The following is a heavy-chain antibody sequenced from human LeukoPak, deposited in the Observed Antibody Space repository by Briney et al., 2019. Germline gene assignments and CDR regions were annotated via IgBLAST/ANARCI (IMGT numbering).Heavy chain of an antibody. CDR1: GFTFSRYS. CDR2: ISDTGYYI. CDR3: ANHLACGSTTCPSFDS. Sequence: GSLRLSCAASGFTFSRYSMNWVRQAPGKGLEWVSSISDTGYYIYYADSVKGRFTISRGNAKNSLFLQMNNLRAEDTAVYYCANHLACGSTTCPSFDSWGQGTLVTVSS. J-gene: IGHJ4*02. V-gene: IGHV3-21*01. D-gene: IGHD2-2*01.